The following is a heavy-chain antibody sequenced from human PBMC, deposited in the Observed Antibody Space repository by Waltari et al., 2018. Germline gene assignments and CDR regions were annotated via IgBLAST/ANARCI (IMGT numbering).Heavy chain of an antibody. CDR2: IYHSGGT. Sequence: QVQLQESGPGLVKPSETLSLTCAVSGYSISSGYYWGWIRQPPGKGLEWIGSIYHSGGTYYNPSLKSRVTISVDTSKNQFSLKLSSVTAADTAVYYCARRGSGYFDYWGQGTLVTVSS. V-gene: IGHV4-38-2*01. CDR1: GYSISSGYY. D-gene: IGHD3-22*01. J-gene: IGHJ4*02. CDR3: ARRGSGYFDY.